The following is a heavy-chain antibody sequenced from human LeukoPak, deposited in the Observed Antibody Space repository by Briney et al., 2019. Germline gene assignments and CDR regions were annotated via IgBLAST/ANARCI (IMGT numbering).Heavy chain of an antibody. J-gene: IGHJ4*02. Sequence: GESLKISCMASGYSFTTYWIGWVRQVPGKGLEWVGIIYPADSTAKYSPSFQGQVTISVDKSISTAYLQWSRLEASDTAMYYCARRACSADSCLDYWGQGTLVTVSS. CDR2: IYPADSTA. V-gene: IGHV5-51*01. CDR3: ARRACSADSCLDY. D-gene: IGHD2-15*01. CDR1: GYSFTTYW.